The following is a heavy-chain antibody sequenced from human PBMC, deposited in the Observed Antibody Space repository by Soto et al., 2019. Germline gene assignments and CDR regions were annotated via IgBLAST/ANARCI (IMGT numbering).Heavy chain of an antibody. Sequence: PSETLSLTCAVSGGSISSGDYSWSWIRQPPGKGLEWIGYIYHSGSTYYNPSLKSRLTISVDRSKNQFSLKLSSVTTADTAVYYCARVPDRWGQGTLVTVSS. D-gene: IGHD2-2*01. CDR3: ARVPDR. CDR1: GGSISSGDYS. CDR2: IYHSGST. V-gene: IGHV4-30-2*01. J-gene: IGHJ5*02.